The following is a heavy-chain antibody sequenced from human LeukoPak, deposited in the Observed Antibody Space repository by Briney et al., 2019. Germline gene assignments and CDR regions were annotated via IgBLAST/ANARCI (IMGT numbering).Heavy chain of an antibody. V-gene: IGHV1-8*03. CDR3: ARGQWFTPYYYYYYMDV. J-gene: IGHJ6*03. CDR2: MNPNSGNT. CDR1: GYTFTSYY. Sequence: GASVKVSCKASGYTFTSYYMHWVRQATGQGLEWMGWMNPNSGNTGYAQKFQGRVTITRNTSISTAYMELSSLRSEDTAVYYCARGQWFTPYYYYYYMDVWGKGTTVTVSS. D-gene: IGHD3-22*01.